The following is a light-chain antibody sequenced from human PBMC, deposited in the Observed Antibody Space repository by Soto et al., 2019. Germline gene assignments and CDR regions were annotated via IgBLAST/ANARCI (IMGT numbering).Light chain of an antibody. J-gene: IGKJ4*01. CDR2: KAS. V-gene: IGKV1-5*03. CDR1: QSLNNW. CDR3: QHYNGYPIT. Sequence: DIHMTQSPPTLSASVGDRVTITCRASQSLNNWLAWYQQKPGKAPKLLIYKASSLESGVPTRFSGSGSGTEFTLTISSLQPDDFATYDGQHYNGYPITFGGGTKVEIK.